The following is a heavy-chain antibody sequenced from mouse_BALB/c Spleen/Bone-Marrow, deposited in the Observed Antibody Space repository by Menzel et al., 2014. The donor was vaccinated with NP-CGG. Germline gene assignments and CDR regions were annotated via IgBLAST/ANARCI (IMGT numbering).Heavy chain of an antibody. D-gene: IGHD2-3*01. Sequence: VQLQESGAELVRPGASVKLSCKASGYTFTSYWMNWVKQRPEQGLEWIGRIDPYDSETHYNQKFKDKAILTVDKSSSTAYMQLSSLTSEDSAVYYCASYDGYPWFAYWGQGTLVTVSA. J-gene: IGHJ3*01. CDR1: GYTFTSYW. CDR2: IDPYDSET. V-gene: IGHV1-74*04. CDR3: ASYDGYPWFAY.